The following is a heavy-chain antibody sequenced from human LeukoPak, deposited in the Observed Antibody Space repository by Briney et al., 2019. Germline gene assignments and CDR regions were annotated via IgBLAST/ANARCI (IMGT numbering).Heavy chain of an antibody. J-gene: IGHJ4*02. CDR2: ISAYNGNT. CDR3: ARGRSSGWYVGYFDY. V-gene: IGHV1-18*01. Sequence: ASVKVSCKASGYTFTSYGISWVRQAPGQGLEWMGWISAYNGNTNYAQKFQGRVTMTRDTSISTAYMELSRLRSDDTAVYYCARGRSSGWYVGYFDYWGQGTLVTVSS. CDR1: GYTFTSYG. D-gene: IGHD6-19*01.